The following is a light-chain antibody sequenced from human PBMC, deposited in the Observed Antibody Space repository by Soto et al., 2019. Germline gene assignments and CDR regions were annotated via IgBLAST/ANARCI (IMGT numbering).Light chain of an antibody. V-gene: IGKV1-39*01. CDR1: QSISFY. CDR2: TAS. J-gene: IGKJ1*01. Sequence: DIEMTQSPSSLSASVGDRVTITCRASQSISFYLNWYQQKPGKAPKLLIYTASNVQSGVPSRISGSGSGTEFTLTISSLQPEDFATYSCQQSNSITWTFGQGTKVDIK. CDR3: QQSNSITWT.